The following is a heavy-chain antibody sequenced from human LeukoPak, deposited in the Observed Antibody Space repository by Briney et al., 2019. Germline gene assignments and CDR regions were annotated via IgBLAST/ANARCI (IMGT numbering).Heavy chain of an antibody. Sequence: SETLSLTCAVYGGSFSGYYWSWIRQPPGKGLEWIGSIYYSGSTYYNPSLKSRVTISVDTSKNQFSLKLSSVTAADTAVYYCARDRSCSGGSCYGPPDYWGQGTLVTVSS. CDR2: IYYSGST. V-gene: IGHV4-34*01. CDR3: ARDRSCSGGSCYGPPDY. D-gene: IGHD2-15*01. J-gene: IGHJ4*02. CDR1: GGSFSGYY.